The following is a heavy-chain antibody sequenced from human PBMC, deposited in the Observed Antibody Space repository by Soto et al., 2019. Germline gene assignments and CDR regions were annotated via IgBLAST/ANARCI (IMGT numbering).Heavy chain of an antibody. V-gene: IGHV3-48*02. CDR1: GFTFISYT. D-gene: IGHD1-1*01. CDR2: ITADSATI. Sequence: GGSLRLSCAASGFTFISYTMNWVRQAPGKGLEWISYITADSATISYADSVKGRFTISRDNAKNSLYLQMNSLRDDDTAVYYCARDLNWAFDYWGQGALVTSPQ. J-gene: IGHJ4*02. CDR3: ARDLNWAFDY.